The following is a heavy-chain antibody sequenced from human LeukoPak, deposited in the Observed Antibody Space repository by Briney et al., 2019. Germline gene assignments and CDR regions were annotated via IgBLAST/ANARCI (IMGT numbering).Heavy chain of an antibody. D-gene: IGHD3-10*01. CDR3: ARVGWFGEFRFDP. CDR2: IYHSGST. J-gene: IGHJ5*02. V-gene: IGHV4-38-2*02. CDR1: GYSISSGYY. Sequence: SETLSLTCTVSGYSISSGYYWGWIRQPPGKGLEWIGSIYHSGSTYYNPSLKSRVTISVDTSKNQFSLKLSSVTAADTAVYYCARVGWFGEFRFDPWGQGTLVTVSS.